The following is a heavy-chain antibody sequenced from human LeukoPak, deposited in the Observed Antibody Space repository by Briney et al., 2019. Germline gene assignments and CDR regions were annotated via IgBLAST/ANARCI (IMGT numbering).Heavy chain of an antibody. V-gene: IGHV1-46*01. Sequence: GASVKVSCKASGYTFTSYYMHWVRQAPGQGLEWMGIINPSGGSTSYAQKFRGRVTMTRDTSTSTVYMELSSLRSEDTAVYYCARDPGGDKFDYWGQGTLVTVSS. J-gene: IGHJ4*02. D-gene: IGHD2-21*02. CDR2: INPSGGST. CDR1: GYTFTSYY. CDR3: ARDPGGDKFDY.